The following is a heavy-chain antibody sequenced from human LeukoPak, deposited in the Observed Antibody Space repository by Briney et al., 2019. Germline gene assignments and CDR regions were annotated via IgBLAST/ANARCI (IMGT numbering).Heavy chain of an antibody. V-gene: IGHV3-23*01. J-gene: IGHJ4*02. CDR3: AKETGYSSGWYVGYFDY. CDR1: GFTFSSYA. Sequence: PGGSLRLSCAASGFTFSSYAMSWVRQAPGKGLEWVSAISGSGGSTYYADSVKGRFTTSRDNSKNTLYLQMNSLRAEDTAVYYCAKETGYSSGWYVGYFDYWGQGTLVTVSS. D-gene: IGHD6-19*01. CDR2: ISGSGGST.